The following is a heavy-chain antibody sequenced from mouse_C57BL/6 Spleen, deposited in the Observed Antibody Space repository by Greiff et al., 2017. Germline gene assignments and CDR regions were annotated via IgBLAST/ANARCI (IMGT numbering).Heavy chain of an antibody. J-gene: IGHJ2*01. D-gene: IGHD2-4*01. CDR2: INPSNGGT. CDR1: GYTFTSYW. V-gene: IGHV1-53*01. CDR3: ARYYDYDDYFDY. Sequence: QVHVKQPGTELVKPGASVKLSCKASGYTFTSYWMHWVKQRPGQGLEWIGNINPSNGGTNYNEKFKSKATLTVDKSSSTAYMQLSSLTSEDSAVYYCARYYDYDDYFDYWGQGTTLTVSS.